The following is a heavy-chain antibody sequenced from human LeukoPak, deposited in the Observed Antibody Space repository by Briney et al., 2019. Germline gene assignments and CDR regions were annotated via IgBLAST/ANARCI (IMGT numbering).Heavy chain of an antibody. CDR2: IRYDGSNK. CDR1: GFTFSSYG. V-gene: IGHV3-30*02. D-gene: IGHD1-26*01. J-gene: IGHJ4*02. CDR3: AKDRSPDGSYFAYFDY. Sequence: PGGSLRLLCAASGFTFSSYGMHWVRQAPGKGLEWVAFIRYDGSNKYYADSVKGRFTISSDNSKNTLYLQMNSLRAEDTAVYYCAKDRSPDGSYFAYFDYWGQGTLVTVSS.